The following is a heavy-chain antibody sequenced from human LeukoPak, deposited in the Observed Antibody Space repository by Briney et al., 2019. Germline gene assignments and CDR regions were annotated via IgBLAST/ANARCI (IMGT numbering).Heavy chain of an antibody. Sequence: AGGSLRLSCAASGFTISDHYMDWVRQAPGEGLEWVGRIRTEAYTTEYAASVKGRSTISRDDSKNSLYLQMNSLKTEDTAVYYCARALLLGSYHYPMDIWGQGTTVTVSS. D-gene: IGHD3-16*01. V-gene: IGHV3-72*01. CDR1: GFTISDHY. CDR2: IRTEAYTT. CDR3: ARALLLGSYHYPMDI. J-gene: IGHJ6*02.